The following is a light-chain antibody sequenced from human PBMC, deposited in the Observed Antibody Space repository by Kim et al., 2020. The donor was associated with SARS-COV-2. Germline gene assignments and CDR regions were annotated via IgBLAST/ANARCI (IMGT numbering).Light chain of an antibody. CDR2: EDH. CDR1: SGSITSNY. J-gene: IGLJ2*01. V-gene: IGLV6-57*04. Sequence: NFMLTQPHSVSGSPGKTVTISCTRSSGSITSNYVQWYQQRPGSAPATMIYEDHRRPSGVPDRFSGSIDSSSNSASLTISGLKTEDEAEYYCQSFDSVNRDVVFGGGTQLTVL. CDR3: QSFDSVNRDVV.